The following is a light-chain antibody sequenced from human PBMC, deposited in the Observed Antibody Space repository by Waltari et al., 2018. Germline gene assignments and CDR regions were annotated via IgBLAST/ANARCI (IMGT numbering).Light chain of an antibody. V-gene: IGKV1-17*01. Sequence: DIQMTQSPSSLSTSAGDRVTLTCRASQGISTYLNWYQQKPGKAPKRLIYAASSLERGVPSRFSGSGSGTDFTLTISSLQPEDFATYYCLQYNSNPYTFGPGTKLDIK. CDR3: LQYNSNPYT. CDR1: QGISTY. J-gene: IGKJ3*01. CDR2: AAS.